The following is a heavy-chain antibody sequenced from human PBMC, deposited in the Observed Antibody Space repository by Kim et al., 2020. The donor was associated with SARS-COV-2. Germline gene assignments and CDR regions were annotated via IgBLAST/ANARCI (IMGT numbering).Heavy chain of an antibody. D-gene: IGHD3-3*01. J-gene: IGHJ4*02. CDR1: GYTFTGYY. CDR2: INPNSGGT. V-gene: IGHV1-2*06. Sequence: ASVKVSCKASGYTFTGYYMHWVRQAPGQGLEWMGRINPNSGGTNYAQKFQGRVTMTRDTSISTAYMELSRLRSDDTAVYYCARVRYYDFWSGYYQRPYYFDYWGQGTLVTVSS. CDR3: ARVRYYDFWSGYYQRPYYFDY.